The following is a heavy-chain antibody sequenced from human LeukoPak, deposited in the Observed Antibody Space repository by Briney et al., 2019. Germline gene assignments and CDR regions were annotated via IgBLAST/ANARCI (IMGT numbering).Heavy chain of an antibody. CDR3: ATDQGYGFHN. CDR2: INHSGST. V-gene: IGHV4-34*01. Sequence: SETLSLTCTVSGGSISGYYWSWIRQPPGKGLEWIGEINHSGSTNYNPSLKSRVTISVDTSKNQFSLKLSSVTAADTAVYYCATDQGYGFHNWGQGTMVTVSS. CDR1: GGSISGYY. J-gene: IGHJ3*02.